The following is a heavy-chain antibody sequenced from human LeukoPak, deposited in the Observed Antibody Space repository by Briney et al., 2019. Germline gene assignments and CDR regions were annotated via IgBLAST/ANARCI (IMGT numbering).Heavy chain of an antibody. J-gene: IGHJ4*02. Sequence: GGSLRLSCAASGFTFSSYWMHWVRQAPGKGLVWVSRINTDGSSTSYADSVKGRFTISRDNAKNTLYLQMNSLRAEDTAVYYCARNYDFWSGYFDYWGQGTLVTVSS. CDR3: ARNYDFWSGYFDY. V-gene: IGHV3-74*01. D-gene: IGHD3-3*01. CDR1: GFTFSSYW. CDR2: INTDGSST.